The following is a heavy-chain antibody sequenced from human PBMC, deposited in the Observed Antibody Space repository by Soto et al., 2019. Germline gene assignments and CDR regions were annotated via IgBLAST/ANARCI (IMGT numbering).Heavy chain of an antibody. Sequence: GGSLRLSCAASGFTFSSYAMSWVRQAPGKGLEWVSAISGSGGSTYYADSVKGRFTIPRDNSKNTLYLQMNSLRAEDTAVYYCAKGDLIVVVVAATPLYFDYWGQGTLVTVSS. CDR2: ISGSGGST. D-gene: IGHD2-15*01. V-gene: IGHV3-23*01. CDR1: GFTFSSYA. CDR3: AKGDLIVVVVAATPLYFDY. J-gene: IGHJ4*02.